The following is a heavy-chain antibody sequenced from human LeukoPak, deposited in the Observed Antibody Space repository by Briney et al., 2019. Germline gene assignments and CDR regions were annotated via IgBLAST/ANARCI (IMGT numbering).Heavy chain of an antibody. CDR2: ISSSSSYI. J-gene: IGHJ4*02. D-gene: IGHD7-27*01. Sequence: GGSLRLSCAASGFTFSSYSMNWVRQAPGKGLEWVSSISSSSSYIYYADSVKGRFTISRDNAKNSLYLQMNSLRAEDTAVYYCAKDGGLWVSAHWGDSWGRGTLVTVSS. V-gene: IGHV3-21*04. CDR3: AKDGGLWVSAHWGDS. CDR1: GFTFSSYS.